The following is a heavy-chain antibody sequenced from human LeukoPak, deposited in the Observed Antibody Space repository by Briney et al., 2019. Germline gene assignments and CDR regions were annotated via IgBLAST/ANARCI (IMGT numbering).Heavy chain of an antibody. Sequence: SETLSLTCAVSGGSISSSTWWSWVRPTPGKGLEWIGEIYHSGSTNYNPSLTSRVTISVDKSKNQFSLKMSYVTAADTAVYYCATKDYLIRHFAYWGQGTLVTVSS. CDR1: GGSISSSTW. D-gene: IGHD3-16*01. V-gene: IGHV4-4*02. J-gene: IGHJ4*02. CDR3: ATKDYLIRHFAY. CDR2: IYHSGST.